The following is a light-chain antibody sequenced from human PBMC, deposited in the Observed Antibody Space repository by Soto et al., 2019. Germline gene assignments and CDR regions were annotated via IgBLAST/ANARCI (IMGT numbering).Light chain of an antibody. Sequence: EIVLTQSPGTLSLSPGERVTLSCRASQSVSSRYLAWYQQKPGQAPRLLIYGASNRATGIPDRFTGSGSGADFTLTISRLEPEVFAVYYCQQYDNSPTWTFGQGTKVEIK. CDR2: GAS. CDR1: QSVSSRY. V-gene: IGKV3-20*01. CDR3: QQYDNSPTWT. J-gene: IGKJ1*01.